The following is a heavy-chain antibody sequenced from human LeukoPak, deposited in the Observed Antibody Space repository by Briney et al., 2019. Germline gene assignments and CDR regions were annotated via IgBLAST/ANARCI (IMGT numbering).Heavy chain of an antibody. CDR3: ARLGYCSSTSCYTGWFDP. J-gene: IGHJ5*02. V-gene: IGHV1-18*01. Sequence: ASVKVSCKASGYTFTSYSISWVRQTPGQGVEWMGWISAYNGNTNYAQKLQGRVTMTTDTSTSTAYMELRSLRSDDTAVYYCARLGYCSSTSCYTGWFDPWGQGTLVTVSS. CDR1: GYTFTSYS. CDR2: ISAYNGNT. D-gene: IGHD2-2*02.